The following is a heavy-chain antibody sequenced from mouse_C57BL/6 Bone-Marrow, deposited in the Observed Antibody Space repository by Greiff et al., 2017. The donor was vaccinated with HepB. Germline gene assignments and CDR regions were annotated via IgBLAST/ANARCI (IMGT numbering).Heavy chain of an antibody. D-gene: IGHD2-3*01. Sequence: VQLQESGAELARPGASVKLSCKASGYTFTSYGISWVKQRTGQGLEWIGEIYPRSGNTYYNEKFKGKATLTADKSSSTAYMELRSLTSEDSAVYFLARSDGYYAMDYWGQGTSVTVSS. CDR1: GYTFTSYG. J-gene: IGHJ4*01. CDR3: ARSDGYYAMDY. CDR2: IYPRSGNT. V-gene: IGHV1-81*01.